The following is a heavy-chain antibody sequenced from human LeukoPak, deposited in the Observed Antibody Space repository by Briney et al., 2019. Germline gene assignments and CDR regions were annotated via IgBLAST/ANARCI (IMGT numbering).Heavy chain of an antibody. CDR1: EFTFNNYG. CDR3: ARDGEMATIS. CDR2: ISSSSTYI. D-gene: IGHD5-24*01. V-gene: IGHV3-21*01. J-gene: IGHJ5*02. Sequence: PGGSLRLSCAASEFTFNNYGMSWVRQAPGKVLEWVSSISSSSTYIFYADSVKGRFTISRDDAKNSLYLQMNSLRAEDTAVYYFARDGEMATISWGQGTLVTVSS.